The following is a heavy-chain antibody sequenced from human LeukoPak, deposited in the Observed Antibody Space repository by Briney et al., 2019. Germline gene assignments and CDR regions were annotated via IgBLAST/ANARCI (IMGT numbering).Heavy chain of an antibody. D-gene: IGHD5-24*01. CDR3: AKDGEMATIGLLDY. CDR1: GFTFSIYA. CDR2: ITSGGST. V-gene: IGHV3-23*01. J-gene: IGHJ4*02. Sequence: KTGGSLRLSCAASGFTFSIYAMNWVRQAPGKGLEWVSAITSGGSTYYADSVKGRFTISRDNSKNTLYLQMNSLRAEDTAVYYCAKDGEMATIGLLDYWGQGTLVTVSS.